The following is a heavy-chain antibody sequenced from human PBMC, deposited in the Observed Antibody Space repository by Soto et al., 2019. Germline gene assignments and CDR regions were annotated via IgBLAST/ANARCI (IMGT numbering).Heavy chain of an antibody. CDR2: IYPADSDT. CDR1: GYNLTTYW. V-gene: IGHV5-51*01. Sequence: GESLKISCKASGYNLTTYWIGWVRQMPGKGLELMGVIYPADSDTRYRPPFQGQVTFSADKSLTTAYLQWNSLKASDTAKYYCARRRAWNDAFDFWDQGTLVTVSS. D-gene: IGHD1-1*01. J-gene: IGHJ4*02. CDR3: ARRRAWNDAFDF.